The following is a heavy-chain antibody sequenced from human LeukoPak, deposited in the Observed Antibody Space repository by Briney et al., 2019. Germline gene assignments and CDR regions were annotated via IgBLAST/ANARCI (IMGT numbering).Heavy chain of an antibody. D-gene: IGHD3-22*01. CDR2: INHSGST. CDR1: GGSFSGYY. V-gene: IGHV4-34*01. CDR3: ARRGGNYDSYYFDS. Sequence: SETLSLTCAVYGGSFSGYYWSWIRQPPGKGLEWIGEINHSGSTNYNPSLKSRVTISVDTSKNQFSLKLSSVTAADTAVYYCARRGGNYDSYYFDSWGQGTLVTVSS. J-gene: IGHJ4*02.